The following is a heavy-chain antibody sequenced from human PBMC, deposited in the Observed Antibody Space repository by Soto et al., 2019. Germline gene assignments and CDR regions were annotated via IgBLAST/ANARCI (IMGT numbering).Heavy chain of an antibody. D-gene: IGHD6-13*01. CDR2: LDPEDGET. J-gene: IGHJ4*02. CDR1: GYTLTEVS. CDR3: ATGDSSSLLDY. V-gene: IGHV1-24*01. Sequence: ASVKVSCKISGYTLTEVSMHWVRQPPGKGLEWMGGLDPEDGETIYAQNFQGRVTMTEDTSTDTAYMELSSLRSEDTAVYYCATGDSSSLLDYWGQGTLVTVSS.